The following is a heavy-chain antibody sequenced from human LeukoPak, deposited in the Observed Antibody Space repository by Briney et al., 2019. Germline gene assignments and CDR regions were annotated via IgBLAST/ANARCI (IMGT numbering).Heavy chain of an antibody. V-gene: IGHV1-18*01. D-gene: IGHD3-10*01. CDR3: ARDSFINPVLLWFGELTNAPVADYYYYYYMDV. CDR1: GYTFTSYG. CDR2: ISDYNGNT. J-gene: IGHJ6*03. Sequence: ASVKVSCKASGYTFTSYGISWVRQAPGQGLEWMGWISDYNGNTNYAQKLQGRVTMTTDTSTSTAYMELRSLRSDDTAVYYCARDSFINPVLLWFGELTNAPVADYYYYYYMDVWGKGTTVTISS.